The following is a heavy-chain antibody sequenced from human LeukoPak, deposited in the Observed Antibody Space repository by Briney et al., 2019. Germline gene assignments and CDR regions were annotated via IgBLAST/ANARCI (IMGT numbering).Heavy chain of an antibody. CDR2: ISSSSSYI. V-gene: IGHV3-21*01. J-gene: IGHJ6*02. Sequence: SGGSLRLSCAASGFTFSSYSMNWVRQAPGKGLEWVSSISSSSSYIYYADSVKGRFTISRDNAKNSLYLQMNSLRAEDTAVYYCARDFYYYYGMDAWGQGTTVTVSS. CDR3: ARDFYYYYGMDA. CDR1: GFTFSSYS.